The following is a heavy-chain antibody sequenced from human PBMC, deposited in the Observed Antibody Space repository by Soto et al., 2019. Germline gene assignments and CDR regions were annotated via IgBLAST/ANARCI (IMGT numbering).Heavy chain of an antibody. CDR2: INSGNDNT. V-gene: IGHV1-3*01. CDR3: ARGFSSSYYYGMDV. CDR1: VYTFTSYA. D-gene: IGHD6-6*01. J-gene: IGHJ6*02. Sequence: ASVKVSCKSSVYTFTSYAMHWVRQAPGQRREWTGWINSGNDNTKYSQKFQGGVTITRDTYASTAYMELSSLKSEDTAVYYCARGFSSSYYYGMDVWGQGTTVTVSS.